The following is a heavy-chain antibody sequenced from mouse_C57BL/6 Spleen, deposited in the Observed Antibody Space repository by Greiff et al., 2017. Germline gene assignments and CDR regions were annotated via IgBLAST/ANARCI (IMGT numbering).Heavy chain of an antibody. CDR2: ISSGSSTI. Sequence: EVMLVESGGGLVKPGGSLKLSCAASGFTFSDYGMHWVRQAPEKGLEWVAYISSGSSTIYYADTVKGRFTISRDNAKNTLFLQMTSLRSEDTAMYDCARGGIYDGYSYWYFDVWGTGTTVTVSS. J-gene: IGHJ1*03. D-gene: IGHD2-3*01. CDR3: ARGGIYDGYSYWYFDV. CDR1: GFTFSDYG. V-gene: IGHV5-17*01.